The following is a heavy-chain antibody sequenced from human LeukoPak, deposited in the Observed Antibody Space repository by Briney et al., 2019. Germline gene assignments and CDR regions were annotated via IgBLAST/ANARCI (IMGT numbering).Heavy chain of an antibody. D-gene: IGHD4-17*01. Sequence: GGSLRLSCAASGFTFDDYAMHWVRQAPGKGLEWVPLISGDGGSTYYADSVKGRFTISRDNSKNSLYLQMNSLRTEDTALYYCAKEDEDYGDYRSRYYGMDVWGQGTTVTVSS. J-gene: IGHJ6*02. V-gene: IGHV3-43*02. CDR3: AKEDEDYGDYRSRYYGMDV. CDR2: ISGDGGST. CDR1: GFTFDDYA.